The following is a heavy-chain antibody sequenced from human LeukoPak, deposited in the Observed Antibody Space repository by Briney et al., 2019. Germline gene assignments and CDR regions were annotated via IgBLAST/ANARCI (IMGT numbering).Heavy chain of an antibody. CDR3: AREWAPPGIGRYYFDH. CDR1: GFSLSSYR. Sequence: PGGSLRLSCAASGFSLSSYRMNWGRQAPGTGREWVSSISSTSSSIYYADSVNGRFTISRDNAKNSPYLQMNSLRAEDTAEYFCAREWAPPGIGRYYFDHWGQGTLVAVSS. CDR2: ISSTSSSI. V-gene: IGHV3-21*01. J-gene: IGHJ4*02. D-gene: IGHD6-13*01.